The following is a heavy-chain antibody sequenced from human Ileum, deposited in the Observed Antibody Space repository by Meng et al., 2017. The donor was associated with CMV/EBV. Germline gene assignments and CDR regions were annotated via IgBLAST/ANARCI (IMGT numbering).Heavy chain of an antibody. D-gene: IGHD1-26*01. V-gene: IGHV3-64*02. Sequence: GGSLRLSRAASGFTFSSYAMHWVRQAPGKGLEYVSAISTNGGSTYYADSVKGRFTISRDNSKNTLYLQMGRLRAEDMGLYYCARDRGSYPCYFDYWGQGTLVTVSS. CDR1: GFTFSSYA. J-gene: IGHJ4*02. CDR3: ARDRGSYPCYFDY. CDR2: ISTNGGST.